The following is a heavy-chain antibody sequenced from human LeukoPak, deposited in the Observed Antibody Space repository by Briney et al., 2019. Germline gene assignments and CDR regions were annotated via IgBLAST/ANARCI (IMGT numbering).Heavy chain of an antibody. CDR1: GFTFSSYA. CDR3: ARGPRYNILAGVPGQL. V-gene: IGHV3-30-3*01. J-gene: IGHJ1*01. Sequence: GGSLRLSCAASGFTFSSYAMHWVRQAPGKGLEWVAVISYDGSNKYYADSVKGRFTISRDNSKNTLYLQMNSLRAEDTAVYYSARGPRYNILAGVPGQLWGRSPLVTASS. D-gene: IGHD3-9*01. CDR2: ISYDGSNK.